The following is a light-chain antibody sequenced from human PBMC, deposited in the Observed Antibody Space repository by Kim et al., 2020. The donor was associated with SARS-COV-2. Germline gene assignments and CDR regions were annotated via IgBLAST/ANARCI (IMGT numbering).Light chain of an antibody. CDR1: SVRSYD. CDR2: GKN. Sequence: ALGQTVRITCQGDSVRSYDASWYQQKPGQAHVLVIYGKNNRPSGIPDRFSGSSSGNTASLTITGAQAEDEADYYCNSRDSSGNHVVFGGGTKLTVL. J-gene: IGLJ2*01. V-gene: IGLV3-19*01. CDR3: NSRDSSGNHVV.